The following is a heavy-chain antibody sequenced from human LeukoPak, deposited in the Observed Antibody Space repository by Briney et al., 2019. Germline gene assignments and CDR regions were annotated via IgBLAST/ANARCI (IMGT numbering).Heavy chain of an antibody. D-gene: IGHD2-15*01. J-gene: IGHJ4*02. CDR3: ARGLLAPLHF. CDR1: GYIFTNYP. CDR2: ISAYNGNT. V-gene: IGHV1-18*01. Sequence: ASVKVSCKASGYIFTNYPMNWVRQAPGQGLEWMGWISAYNGNTNYAQKLQGRVTMTTDTSTSTAYMELRNLRSDDTAVYYCARGLLAPLHFWGQGTLVTVSS.